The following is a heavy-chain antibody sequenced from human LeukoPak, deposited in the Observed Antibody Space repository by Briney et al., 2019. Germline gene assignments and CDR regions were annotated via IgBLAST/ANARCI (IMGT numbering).Heavy chain of an antibody. Sequence: GGSLRLSCAASGFTFSSYEMNWVRQAPGKGLEWVSYISSSGSTIYYADSVKGRFTISRDNAKNSLYLQMNSLRAEDTAVYYCARQSGYSGYDFRGGYFDYWGQGTLVTVSS. D-gene: IGHD5-12*01. CDR3: ARQSGYSGYDFRGGYFDY. V-gene: IGHV3-48*03. J-gene: IGHJ4*02. CDR2: ISSSGSTI. CDR1: GFTFSSYE.